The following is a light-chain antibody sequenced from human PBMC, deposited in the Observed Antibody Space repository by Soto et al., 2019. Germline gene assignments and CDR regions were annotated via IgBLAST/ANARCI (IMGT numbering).Light chain of an antibody. CDR3: QQRSNSFT. V-gene: IGKV3-11*01. CDR1: QSVSSY. Sequence: EIVLTQSPATLSLSPGERATLSCRASQSVSSYLAWYQQKPGQAPGLLIYDASNRATGIPARFSGSGSGTDFTLTISSLEPEDFAVYYCQQRSNSFTFGPGTKVDIK. CDR2: DAS. J-gene: IGKJ3*01.